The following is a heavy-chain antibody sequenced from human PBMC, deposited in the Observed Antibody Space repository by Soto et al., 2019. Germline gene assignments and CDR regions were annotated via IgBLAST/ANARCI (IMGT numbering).Heavy chain of an antibody. CDR2: IQNSGTT. CDR3: VTAFERRAGYSSAWIIES. Sequence: QVFLQESGPGLVKPSQTLSLTCTVSGGAIRSPGYYWTWIRHHPGMGLEWIGHIQNSGTTRYNPALESRVALSIDMSGDHFSQTMTSAAAADTPVFYRVTAFERRAGYSSAWIIESWGQGTLVSVSS. V-gene: IGHV4-31*03. D-gene: IGHD4-4*01. CDR1: GGAIRSPGYY. J-gene: IGHJ4*02.